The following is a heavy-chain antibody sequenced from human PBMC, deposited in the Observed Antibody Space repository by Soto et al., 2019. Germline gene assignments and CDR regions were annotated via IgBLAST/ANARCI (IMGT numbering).Heavy chain of an antibody. CDR3: ARDRRPTYYYDSSGYFDGFDD. J-gene: IGHJ4*02. CDR1: GGTFSSYA. D-gene: IGHD3-22*01. Sequence: SVKVSCKASGGTFSSYAISWVRQAPGQGLEWMGGIIPIFGTANYAQKFQGRVTITADESTSTAYMELSSLRSEDTAVYYCARDRRPTYYYDSSGYFDGFDDWGQGTLVTVSS. CDR2: IIPIFGTA. V-gene: IGHV1-69*13.